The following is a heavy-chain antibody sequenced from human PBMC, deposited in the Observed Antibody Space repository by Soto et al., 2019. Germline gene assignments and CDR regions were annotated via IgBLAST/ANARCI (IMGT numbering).Heavy chain of an antibody. D-gene: IGHD6-13*01. Sequence: PGGSLRLSCAASGFTFSSYGIHWVRQAPGKGLEWVAVISYDGSNKYYADSVKGRFTISRDNSKNTLYLQMNSLRAEDTAVYYCAKDRGSEGSSWFRGNWFDPWGQGNLVTVSS. CDR3: AKDRGSEGSSWFRGNWFDP. CDR1: GFTFSSYG. J-gene: IGHJ5*02. V-gene: IGHV3-30*18. CDR2: ISYDGSNK.